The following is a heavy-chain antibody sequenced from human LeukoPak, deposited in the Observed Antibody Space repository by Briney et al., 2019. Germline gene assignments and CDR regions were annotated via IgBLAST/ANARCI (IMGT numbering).Heavy chain of an antibody. D-gene: IGHD6-13*01. V-gene: IGHV3-13*01. J-gene: IGHJ2*01. CDR3: ARAAYSSTWYSRYFDL. CDR2: IGTAGEI. Sequence: SGGSLRLSCAASGFTFRSYDMHWARQATGKGLEWVSGIGTAGEIYYPGSVKGRFTISRENAKNSLYLQMNSLRAGDTAVYYCARAAYSSTWYSRYFDLWGRGTLVTVSS. CDR1: GFTFRSYD.